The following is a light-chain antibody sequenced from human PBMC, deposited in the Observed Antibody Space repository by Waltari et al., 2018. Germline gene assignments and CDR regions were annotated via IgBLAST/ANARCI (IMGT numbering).Light chain of an antibody. CDR2: GAS. Sequence: AIRITQSPSSLSASTVDRVTITCRASQGISSYLAWYQQKQGKAPKLLIYGASTLQSGVPSRFSGSGSGTDFTLTISCLQSEDFATYYCQQYHNYPFFGGGTRVEIK. CDR3: QQYHNYPF. V-gene: IGKV1-8*01. CDR1: QGISSY. J-gene: IGKJ4*01.